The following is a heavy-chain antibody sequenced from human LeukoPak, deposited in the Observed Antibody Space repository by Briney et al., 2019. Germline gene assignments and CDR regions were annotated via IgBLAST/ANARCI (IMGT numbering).Heavy chain of an antibody. Sequence: WDTLTLTCTVSGVSLSGYFWHWMRQAPGKGLEWIGGVHVGDTTIYNPYLKSRVSMSVDTTTNHFSLNQMTMTGSEAAAVYYGGGYMISEIRFFEWLLDYWGQRYLVTASS. CDR1: GVSLSGYF. D-gene: IGHD3-3*01. V-gene: IGHV4-4*07. J-gene: IGHJ4*02. CDR2: VHVGDTT. CDR3: GGGYMISEIRFFEWLLDY.